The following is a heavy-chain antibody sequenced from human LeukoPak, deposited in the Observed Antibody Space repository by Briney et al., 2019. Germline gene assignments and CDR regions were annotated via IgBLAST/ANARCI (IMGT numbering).Heavy chain of an antibody. D-gene: IGHD2-2*01. J-gene: IGHJ6*02. Sequence: GGSLRLSCAASGFTFNSYSMHWVRQAPGKGLEWVSSISSSSSYIYYADSVKGRFTISRDNAKNSLYLQMNSLRAEDTAVYYCARGYCSSTSCHHYYYYGMDVWGQGTTVTVSS. V-gene: IGHV3-21*01. CDR3: ARGYCSSTSCHHYYYYGMDV. CDR2: ISSSSSYI. CDR1: GFTFNSYS.